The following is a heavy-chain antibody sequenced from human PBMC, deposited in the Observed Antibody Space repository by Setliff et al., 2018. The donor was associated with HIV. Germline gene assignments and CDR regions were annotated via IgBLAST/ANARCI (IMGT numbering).Heavy chain of an antibody. CDR2: INTDGDIT. D-gene: IGHD6-25*01. CDR3: ATAGRGYSTGGY. J-gene: IGHJ6*04. Sequence: GGSLRLSCAVSGFTLSNSWMIWVRQAPGKGLVWVSRINTDGDITNYADSVKGRFTISRDNAKNTLSLQMNSLRAEDTAVYYCATAGRGYSTGGYWGKGTTVTVSS. V-gene: IGHV3-74*01. CDR1: GFTLSNSW.